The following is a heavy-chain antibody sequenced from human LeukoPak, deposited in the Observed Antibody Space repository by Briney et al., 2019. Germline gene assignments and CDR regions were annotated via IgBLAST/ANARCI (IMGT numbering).Heavy chain of an antibody. CDR3: AREAITHGAVGIDY. CDR1: GFTFSSYW. D-gene: IGHD6-19*01. V-gene: IGHV3-74*01. J-gene: IGHJ4*02. CDR2: INSDGSST. Sequence: PGGSLRLSCAASGFTFSSYWTHWVRRAPGKGLVWVSRINSDGSSTSYADSVKGRFTISRDNAKNTLYLQMNSLRAEDTAVYYCAREAITHGAVGIDYWGQGTLVTVSS.